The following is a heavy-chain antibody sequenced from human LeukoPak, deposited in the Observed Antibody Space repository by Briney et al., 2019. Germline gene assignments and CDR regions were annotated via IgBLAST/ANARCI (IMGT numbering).Heavy chain of an antibody. CDR2: IYYSGST. CDR1: GGSISSYY. Sequence: PSETLSLTCTVSGGSISSYYWSWIRQLPGKGLEWIGYIYYSGSTNYNPSLKSRVTISVDTSKNQFSLKLSSVTAADTAVYYCARSERGGNFNFDYWGQGTLVTVSS. J-gene: IGHJ4*02. D-gene: IGHD4-23*01. V-gene: IGHV4-59*01. CDR3: ARSERGGNFNFDY.